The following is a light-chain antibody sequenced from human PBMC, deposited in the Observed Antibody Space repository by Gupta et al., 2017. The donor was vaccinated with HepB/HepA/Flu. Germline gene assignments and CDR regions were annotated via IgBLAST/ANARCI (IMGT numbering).Light chain of an antibody. CDR1: QGIRRS. CDR3: QQYHSGRT. J-gene: IGKJ1*01. V-gene: IGKV1-5*03. Sequence: DIQMTQSPSTLSTSVGDRVTITCRASQGIRRSLAWYQQKPGKAPKLLIYSVSNLESGVPSRFSGSGSGTEFTLTISSLQPDDFATYYCQQYHSGRTFGQGTKVEV. CDR2: SVS.